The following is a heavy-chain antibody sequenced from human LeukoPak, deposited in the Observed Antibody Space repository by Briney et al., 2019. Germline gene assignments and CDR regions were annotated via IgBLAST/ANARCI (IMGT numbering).Heavy chain of an antibody. Sequence: SETLSLTCAVSGYSISSGYYWGWIRQPPGKGLEWIGSIYHSGSTYYNPSLKSRVTISVDTSKNQFSLKLSSVTAADTAVCYCALTKQATRFQLPLFAFDIWGQGTMVTVSS. D-gene: IGHD2-2*01. J-gene: IGHJ3*02. CDR3: ALTKQATRFQLPLFAFDI. CDR1: GYSISSGYY. V-gene: IGHV4-38-2*01. CDR2: IYHSGST.